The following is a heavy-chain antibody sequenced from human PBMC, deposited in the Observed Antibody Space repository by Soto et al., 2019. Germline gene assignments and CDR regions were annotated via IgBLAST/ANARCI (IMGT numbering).Heavy chain of an antibody. CDR2: IYYNGST. J-gene: IGHJ4*02. D-gene: IGHD2-2*01. V-gene: IGHV4-59*08. Sequence: PSETLSLTCTVSGGSISSYYWSWIRQPPGKGLEWIGYIYYNGSTNYNPSLKSRVTISVDTSKNQFSLKLSSVTVADTAVYYCARQVLIYYFDYWGQGTLVTVSS. CDR1: GGSISSYY. CDR3: ARQVLIYYFDY.